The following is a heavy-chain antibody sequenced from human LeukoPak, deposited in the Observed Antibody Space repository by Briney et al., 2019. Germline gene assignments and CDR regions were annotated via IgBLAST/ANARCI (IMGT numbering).Heavy chain of an antibody. D-gene: IGHD6-13*01. CDR1: GGSISSSSYY. Sequence: SETLSLTCTVSGGSISSSSYYWGWIRQPPGKGLEWIGSIYYSGSTYYNPSLKSRVTISVDTSKNQFSLKLSSVTAADTAVYYCAREEDSSSWYLGYFDYWGQGTLVTVSS. CDR3: AREEDSSSWYLGYFDY. J-gene: IGHJ4*02. CDR2: IYYSGST. V-gene: IGHV4-39*07.